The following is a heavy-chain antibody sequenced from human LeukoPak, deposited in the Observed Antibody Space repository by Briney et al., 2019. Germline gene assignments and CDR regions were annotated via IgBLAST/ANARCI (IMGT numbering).Heavy chain of an antibody. D-gene: IGHD6-13*01. Sequence: PGGSLRLSCAASGFTFSSYWMSWVRQAPGKGLEWVANIKQDGSEKYYVDSVKGRFTISRDNAKNSLYLQMNSLRAEDTAVYYCARRGGSSSWYLKYYFDYWGRGTLVTVSS. CDR3: ARRGGSSSWYLKYYFDY. V-gene: IGHV3-7*01. CDR2: IKQDGSEK. CDR1: GFTFSSYW. J-gene: IGHJ4*02.